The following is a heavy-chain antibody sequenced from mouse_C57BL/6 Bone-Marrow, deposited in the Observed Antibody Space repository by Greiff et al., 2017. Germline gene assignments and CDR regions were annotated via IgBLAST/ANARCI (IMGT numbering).Heavy chain of an antibody. Sequence: VQLQQPGAELVMPGASVKLSCKASGYTFTSYWMHWVKQRPGQGLEWIGEIDPSDSYTNYNQNFKGKSTLTVDKSSSTAYMQLSSLTSEDSAVYYCANLLAYWGQGTLVTVSA. CDR1: GYTFTSYW. CDR2: IDPSDSYT. CDR3: ANLLAY. V-gene: IGHV1-69*01. J-gene: IGHJ3*01.